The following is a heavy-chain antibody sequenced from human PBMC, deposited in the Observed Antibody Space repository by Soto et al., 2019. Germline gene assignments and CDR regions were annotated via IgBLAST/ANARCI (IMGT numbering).Heavy chain of an antibody. D-gene: IGHD2-2*01. CDR2: IIPIFGTA. Sequence: QVQLVQSGAEVKKPGSSVKVSCKASGGTFSSYAISWVRQAPGQGLEWMGGIIPIFGTANYAQKFQGRVTITGDESTSTDYMELSSLRSEDTAVYYCARWTDIVVVPAATYAFDIWGQGTMVTVSS. V-gene: IGHV1-69*01. J-gene: IGHJ3*02. CDR3: ARWTDIVVVPAATYAFDI. CDR1: GGTFSSYA.